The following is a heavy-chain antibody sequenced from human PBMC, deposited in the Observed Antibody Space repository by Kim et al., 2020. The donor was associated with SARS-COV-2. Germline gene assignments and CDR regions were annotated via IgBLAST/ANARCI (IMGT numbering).Heavy chain of an antibody. J-gene: IGHJ4*02. Sequence: GGSLRLSCAASGFTFSGSAMHWVRQASGKGMEWVGRIRSKANSYATAYAASVKGRFTISRDDSKNTAYLQMNSLKTEDTAVYYCTRPPASTYSSGVDYWGQGTLVTVSS. D-gene: IGHD6-25*01. CDR2: IRSKANSYAT. CDR1: GFTFSGSA. CDR3: TRPPASTYSSGVDY. V-gene: IGHV3-73*01.